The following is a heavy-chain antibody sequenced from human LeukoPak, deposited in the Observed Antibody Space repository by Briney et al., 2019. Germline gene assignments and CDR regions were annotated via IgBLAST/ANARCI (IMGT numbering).Heavy chain of an antibody. CDR2: ISYSGTT. V-gene: IGHV4-39*01. CDR3: AANSADYNTLGSSYKV. CDR1: GGSISSSSYF. D-gene: IGHD3-10*01. J-gene: IGHJ4*02. Sequence: SETLSLTCTVSGGSISSSSYFWGWIRQSPGKGLEWIGSISYSGTTYYNPSLKSRVTISVDTSKNQFSLKLNSVTAADTAVFYCAANSADYNTLGSSYKVWGQGTLVTVSS.